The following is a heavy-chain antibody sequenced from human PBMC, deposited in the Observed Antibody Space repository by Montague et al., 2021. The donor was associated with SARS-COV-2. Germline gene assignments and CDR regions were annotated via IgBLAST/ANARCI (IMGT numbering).Heavy chain of an antibody. J-gene: IGHJ4*02. Sequence: SETLSLTCTVSSDSVSSGKYFWTWTRQPPWKGLEWIGYIFYTGSANYNPSLKSRVTISVDTSNNQFSLKLKSMSAADTAVYYCARVGNYLGVYWGQGILVTVSS. CDR2: IFYTGSA. V-gene: IGHV4-61*01. CDR1: SDSVSSGKYF. D-gene: IGHD3-10*01. CDR3: ARVGNYLGVY.